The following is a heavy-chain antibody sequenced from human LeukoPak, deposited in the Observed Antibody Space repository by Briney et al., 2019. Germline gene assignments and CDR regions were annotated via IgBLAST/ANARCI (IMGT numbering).Heavy chain of an antibody. Sequence: SSETLSLTCSVSGGSISSSSSYWGWIRQPPGKGLEWIGSIYYSGSIFDNPALKSRVTISVDTSKNQFSLKLSSVTAADTAVYYCARHRSGWLQSSFDYWGQGTLVTVSS. CDR3: ARHRSGWLQSSFDY. CDR1: GGSISSSSSY. J-gene: IGHJ4*02. V-gene: IGHV4-39*01. CDR2: IYYSGSI. D-gene: IGHD5-24*01.